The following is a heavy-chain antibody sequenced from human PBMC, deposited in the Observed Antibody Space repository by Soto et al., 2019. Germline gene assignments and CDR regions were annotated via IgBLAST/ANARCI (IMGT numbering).Heavy chain of an antibody. Sequence: SETLSLTCTVSGGSISSSSYYWGWIRQPPGKGLEWIGSIYYSGSTYYNPSLKSRVTISVDTSKNQFSLKLSSVTAAETAVYYCARGTYYYGSGSYSSPIDAFDIWGQGTMVTVSS. CDR3: ARGTYYYGSGSYSSPIDAFDI. CDR2: IYYSGST. CDR1: GGSISSSSYY. J-gene: IGHJ3*02. V-gene: IGHV4-39*01. D-gene: IGHD3-10*01.